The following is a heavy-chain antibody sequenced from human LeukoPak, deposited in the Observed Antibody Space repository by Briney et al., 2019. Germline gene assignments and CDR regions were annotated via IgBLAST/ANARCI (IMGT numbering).Heavy chain of an antibody. J-gene: IGHJ4*02. D-gene: IGHD2-15*01. CDR2: IYYSGST. Sequence: SETLSLTCTVSGGSISSYYWSWIRQPPGKGLGWIGYIYYSGSTNYNPSLKSRVTISVDTSKNQFSLKLSSVTAADTAVYYCARGKRYCSGGSCRYPTYYFDYWGQGTLVTVSS. CDR1: GGSISSYY. V-gene: IGHV4-59*01. CDR3: ARGKRYCSGGSCRYPTYYFDY.